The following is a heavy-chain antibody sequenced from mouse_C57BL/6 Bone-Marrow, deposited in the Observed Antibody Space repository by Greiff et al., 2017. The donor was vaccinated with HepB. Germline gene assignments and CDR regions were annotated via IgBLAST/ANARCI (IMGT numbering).Heavy chain of an antibody. CDR2: IYYSGTI. J-gene: IGHJ2*01. CDR1: GISITTGNYR. V-gene: IGHV3-5*01. Sequence: EVKVEESGPGLVKPSQTVFLTCTVTGISITTGNYRWSWIRQFPGNKLEWIGYIYYSGTITFNPSLTSRTTITRDTPKNQFFLEMNSLTAEDTATYYCARDTLLGDYENYFDYWGQGTTLTVSS. CDR3: ARDTLLGDYENYFDY. D-gene: IGHD2-4*01.